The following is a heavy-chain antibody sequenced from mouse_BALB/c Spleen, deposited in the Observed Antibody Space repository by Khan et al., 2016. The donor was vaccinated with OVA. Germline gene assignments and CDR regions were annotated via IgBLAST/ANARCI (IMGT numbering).Heavy chain of an antibody. V-gene: IGHV1-69*02. CDR3: ARSYYYGSSTWIAY. CDR1: GYTFTSYW. CDR2: IDPSDTYT. J-gene: IGHJ3*01. D-gene: IGHD1-1*01. Sequence: QVQLQQPGAELVKPGASVKLSCKASGYTFTSYWMHWMKQRPGQGLEWIGEIDPSDTYTNYNQNFKGKATLTVDKSSSTAYMQLSRLTSEDSAVYYCARSYYYGSSTWIAYWGQGTLVTVSA.